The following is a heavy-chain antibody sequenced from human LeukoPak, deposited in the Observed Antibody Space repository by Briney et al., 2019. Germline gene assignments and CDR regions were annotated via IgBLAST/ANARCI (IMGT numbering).Heavy chain of an antibody. CDR2: IKQDGSEK. J-gene: IGHJ4*02. Sequence: PGGSLRLSCAASGFTFSSYWMSWVRQAPGKGLECVANIKQDGSEKYYVDSVKGRFTISRDNAKNSLYLQMNSLRAEDTAVYYCAKGLKTVRGYCSGGSCRDYWGQGTLVTVSS. V-gene: IGHV3-7*03. D-gene: IGHD2-15*01. CDR1: GFTFSSYW. CDR3: AKGLKTVRGYCSGGSCRDY.